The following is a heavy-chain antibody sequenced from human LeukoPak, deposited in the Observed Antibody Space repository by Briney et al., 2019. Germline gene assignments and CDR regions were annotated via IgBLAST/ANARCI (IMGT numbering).Heavy chain of an antibody. V-gene: IGHV4-39*01. D-gene: IGHD1-26*01. J-gene: IGHJ4*02. CDR2: IYYSGST. CDR1: GGSTSSSSYY. Sequence: SETLSLTCTVSGGSTSSSSYYWGWIRQPPGKGLEWIGSIYYSGSTYYNPSPKSRVTISVDTSKNQFSLKLSSVTAADTAVYYCARRPSPSGGGSYSPFDYWGQGTLVTVSS. CDR3: ARRPSPSGGGSYSPFDY.